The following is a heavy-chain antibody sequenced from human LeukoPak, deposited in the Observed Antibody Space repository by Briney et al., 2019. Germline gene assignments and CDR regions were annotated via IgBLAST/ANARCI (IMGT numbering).Heavy chain of an antibody. Sequence: GASLRLSCAASGFTFSSYAMSWVRQAPGKGLEWVSAISGSGGSTYYADSVKGRFTISRDNSKNTLYLQMNSPRAEDQGVFFCAEDILLEPVPYFRPWGQGTLVPVPS. J-gene: IGHJ5*02. D-gene: IGHD1-1*01. CDR3: AEDILLEPVPYFRP. CDR1: GFTFSSYA. CDR2: ISGSGGST. V-gene: IGHV3-23*01.